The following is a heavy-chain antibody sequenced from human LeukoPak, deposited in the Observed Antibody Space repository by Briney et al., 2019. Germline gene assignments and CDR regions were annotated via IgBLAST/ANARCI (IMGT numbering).Heavy chain of an antibody. D-gene: IGHD6-19*01. CDR3: ARASVVAGTREY. Sequence: GGSLRLSCAASGFTFSSYWMSWVRQAPGKGLGWVANIKEDGSDKYYVDSVKGRFTISRDNAKNSLYLQMNSLRAEDTAVYYCARASVVAGTREYWGQGTLVTVSS. J-gene: IGHJ4*02. CDR1: GFTFSSYW. V-gene: IGHV3-7*01. CDR2: IKEDGSDK.